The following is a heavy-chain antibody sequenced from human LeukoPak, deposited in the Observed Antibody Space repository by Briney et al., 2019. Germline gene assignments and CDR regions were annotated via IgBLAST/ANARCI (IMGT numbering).Heavy chain of an antibody. J-gene: IGHJ4*02. D-gene: IGHD5-12*01. CDR3: AKDRYSGYDFLDY. CDR2: ISYDGSNK. CDR1: GFTFSRYG. Sequence: GRSLRLSCAASGFTFSRYGMHWVRQAPGKGLEWVAVISYDGSNKYYADSVKGLFTISRDNSKNTLYLQMNSLRGEDTAVYYCAKDRYSGYDFLDYWGQGTLVTVSS. V-gene: IGHV3-30*18.